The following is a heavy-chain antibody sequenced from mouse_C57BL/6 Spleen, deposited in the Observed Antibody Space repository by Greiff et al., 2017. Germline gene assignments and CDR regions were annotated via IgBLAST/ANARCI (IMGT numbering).Heavy chain of an antibody. V-gene: IGHV1-26*01. CDR3: ARSNWDGEDY. J-gene: IGHJ2*01. CDR1: GYTFTDYY. Sequence: EVQLQQSGPELVKPGASVKISCKASGYTFTDYYMNWVKQSHGKSLEWIGDINPDNGGTSYNQKFKGKATLTVDKSSSTAYMELRSLTSEDTAVYYCARSNWDGEDYWGQGTTRTVSS. D-gene: IGHD4-1*01. CDR2: INPDNGGT.